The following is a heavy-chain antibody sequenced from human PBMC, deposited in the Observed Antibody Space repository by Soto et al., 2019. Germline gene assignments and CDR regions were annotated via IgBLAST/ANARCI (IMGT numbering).Heavy chain of an antibody. CDR2: LIPIFGIS. V-gene: IGHV1-69*02. Sequence: QVQLVQSGAEVRRPGSSVRVSCKPSGGNFASYTFNWVRQSPGQGLEWMGRLIPIFGISSYAQKFQGRVTITADRSTSTAYMELSGLRSDDTAIYYCASYLALSSDGRAPIWGIGTTIIVSS. CDR3: ASYLALSSDGRAPI. CDR1: GGNFASYT. D-gene: IGHD6-19*01. J-gene: IGHJ6*04.